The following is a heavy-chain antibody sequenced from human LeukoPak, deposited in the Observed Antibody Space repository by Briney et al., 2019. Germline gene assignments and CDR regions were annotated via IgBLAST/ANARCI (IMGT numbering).Heavy chain of an antibody. Sequence: GESLKISCEVSGYNFSNCLIGWVRQMPGKGLEWMGIIYPGDSDTRYSPSFQGQVTISADKSISTAYLQWSSLKASDTAMYYCARHGSTGYCSSTSCPIDYWGQGTLVTVSS. D-gene: IGHD2-2*01. CDR3: ARHGSTGYCSSTSCPIDY. CDR2: IYPGDSDT. CDR1: GYNFSNCL. J-gene: IGHJ4*02. V-gene: IGHV5-51*01.